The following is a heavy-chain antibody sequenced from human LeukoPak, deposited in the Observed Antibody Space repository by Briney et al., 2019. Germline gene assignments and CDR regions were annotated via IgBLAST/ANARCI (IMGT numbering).Heavy chain of an antibody. J-gene: IGHJ3*02. CDR3: ARVRGSGSYVKNDAFDI. D-gene: IGHD1-26*01. CDR2: INPSAGTT. CDR1: GYTITNYY. Sequence: ASVKVSCKASGYTITNYYMHWVRQAPGQGLEWMGIINPSAGTTSYAQKFQGRVTMSRDTSTDTAYMDLSRLRSDDTAVYYCARVRGSGSYVKNDAFDIWGQGTMVTVSS. V-gene: IGHV1-46*01.